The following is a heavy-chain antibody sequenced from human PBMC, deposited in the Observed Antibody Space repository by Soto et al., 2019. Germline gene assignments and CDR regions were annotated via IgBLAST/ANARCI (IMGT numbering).Heavy chain of an antibody. CDR3: ARDQFCSGGSCYLGWFDP. D-gene: IGHD2-15*01. CDR1: GFTFSSYE. V-gene: IGHV3-48*03. J-gene: IGHJ5*02. Sequence: GGSLRLSCAASGFTFSSYEMNWVRQAPGKGLEWVSYISSSGSTIYYADSVKGRFTISRDNAKNSLYLQMNSLRAEDTAVYYCARDQFCSGGSCYLGWFDPWGQGTLVTVSS. CDR2: ISSSGSTI.